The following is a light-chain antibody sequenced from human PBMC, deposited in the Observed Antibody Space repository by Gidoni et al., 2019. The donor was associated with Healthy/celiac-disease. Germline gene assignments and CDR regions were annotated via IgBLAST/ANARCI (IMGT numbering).Light chain of an antibody. CDR2: AAS. CDR1: QSISSY. V-gene: IGKV1-8*01. Sequence: ATSMTPSPPSLSASPGDRVTITCRASQSISSYLAWYQQKPGKAPKLLIYAASTLQSGVPSRFSGSGSGTDFTLTISCLQSEDFATYYCQQYYSYPVSFXQXTRLXIK. J-gene: IGKJ5*01. CDR3: QQYYSYPVS.